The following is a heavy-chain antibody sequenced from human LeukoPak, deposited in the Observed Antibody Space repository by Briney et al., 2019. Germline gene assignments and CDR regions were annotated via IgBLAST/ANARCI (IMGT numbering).Heavy chain of an antibody. V-gene: IGHV1-18*01. CDR1: GYTFTSYG. J-gene: IGHJ4*02. CDR2: ISAYNGNT. D-gene: IGHD3-22*01. CDR3: ARDTPYGGITMIVVVTSRFDY. Sequence: ASVKVSCKASGYTFTSYGISWVRQAPGQGLEWMGWISAYNGNTNYAQKLQGRVTMTTDTSTSTAYMELRSLRSDDTAVYYCARDTPYGGITMIVVVTSRFDYWGQGTLDTVSS.